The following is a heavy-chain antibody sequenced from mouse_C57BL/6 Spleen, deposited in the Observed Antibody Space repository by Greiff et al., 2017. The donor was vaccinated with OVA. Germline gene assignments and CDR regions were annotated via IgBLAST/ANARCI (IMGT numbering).Heavy chain of an antibody. J-gene: IGHJ4*01. D-gene: IGHD4-1*01. CDR3: TREELGRKMDY. Sequence: QVQLQQSGAELVRPGASVTLSCKASGYTFTDYEMHWVKQTPVHGLEWIGAIDPETGGTAYNQKFKGKAILTADKSSSTAYMELRSLTSEDSAVYYCTREELGRKMDYWGQGTSVNVSS. CDR2: IDPETGGT. V-gene: IGHV1-15*01. CDR1: GYTFTDYE.